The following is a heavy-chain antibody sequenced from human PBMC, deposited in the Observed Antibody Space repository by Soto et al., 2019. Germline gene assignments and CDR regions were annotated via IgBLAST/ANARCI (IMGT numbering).Heavy chain of an antibody. CDR3: ASQSHYYDSSRYHWWFDY. CDR1: GGSISSYY. J-gene: IGHJ4*02. Sequence: SETLSRACTVSGGSISSYYWSWIRQPPGEVRGWIGYIYYSGSTNYNPSLKSRVTISVDTSKNQFSLKLSSVTAADTAVYYCASQSHYYDSSRYHWWFDYWAQGTLVTV. CDR2: IYYSGST. D-gene: IGHD3-22*01. V-gene: IGHV4-59*01.